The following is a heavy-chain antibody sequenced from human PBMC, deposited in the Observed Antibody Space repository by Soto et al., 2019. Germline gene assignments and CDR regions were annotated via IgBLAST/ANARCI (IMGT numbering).Heavy chain of an antibody. CDR3: ARVRGYDLYYYYYYMDV. J-gene: IGHJ6*03. V-gene: IGHV4-59*01. Sequence: SETLSITCTVSGGSISSYYWSWIRQPPGKGLEWIGYIYYSGSTNYNPSLKSRVTISVDTSKNQFSLKLSSVTAADTAVYYCARVRGYDLYYYYYYMDVCCQGTTVTVSS. D-gene: IGHD5-12*01. CDR1: GGSISSYY. CDR2: IYYSGST.